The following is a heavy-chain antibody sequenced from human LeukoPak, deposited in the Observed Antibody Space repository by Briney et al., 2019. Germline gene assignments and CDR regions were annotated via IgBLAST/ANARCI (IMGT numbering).Heavy chain of an antibody. Sequence: SETLSLTCAVYGGSFSGYYWSWIRQPPGKGLEWIGEINHSGSTNYNPSLKSRVTISVDTSKNQFSLKLSSVTAADTAVYHCARGYGLLFERPLGYWGQGTLVTVSS. CDR1: GGSFSGYY. J-gene: IGHJ4*02. V-gene: IGHV4-34*01. CDR2: INHSGST. D-gene: IGHD2-21*02. CDR3: ARGYGLLFERPLGY.